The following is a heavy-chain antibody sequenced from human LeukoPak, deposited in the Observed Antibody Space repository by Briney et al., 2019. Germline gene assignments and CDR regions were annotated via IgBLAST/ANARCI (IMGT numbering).Heavy chain of an antibody. CDR1: GFTFSSYA. CDR2: ISYDGSNK. V-gene: IGHV3-30*09. Sequence: TGGSLRLSCAASGFTFSSYAMHWVCQAPGKGLEWVAVISYDGSNKYYADSVKGRFAISRDSSKNTLYLQMNRLRAEDAAVYYCAKAPVTTCSGAYCYPFDYWGQGTLVTVSS. D-gene: IGHD2-21*01. CDR3: AKAPVTTCSGAYCYPFDY. J-gene: IGHJ4*02.